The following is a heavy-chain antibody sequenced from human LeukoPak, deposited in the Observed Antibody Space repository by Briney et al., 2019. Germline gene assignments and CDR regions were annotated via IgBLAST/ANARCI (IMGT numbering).Heavy chain of an antibody. J-gene: IGHJ4*02. CDR3: AIMHGYYDGSGYWVQ. D-gene: IGHD3-22*01. CDR2: ITTSGATT. Sequence: GGSLGLSCAASGFTFSSYAMSWVRQAPGKGLEWVSFITTSGATTSYADSVKGRFTISRDNPRNTLYMQMNSLRDEDTALYYCAIMHGYYDGSGYWVQWGQGTLVTVSS. CDR1: GFTFSSYA. V-gene: IGHV3-23*01.